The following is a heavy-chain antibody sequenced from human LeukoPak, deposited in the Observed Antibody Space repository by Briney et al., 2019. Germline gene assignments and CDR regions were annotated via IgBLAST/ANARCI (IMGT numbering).Heavy chain of an antibody. Sequence: PSETLSLTCTVSGGSISSGDYYWSWIRQPPGKGLEWIGYIYYSGSTYYNPSLKSRVTISVDTSKNQFSLKLSSVTGADTAVYYCARGYGYDFWSGPNWFDPWGQGTLVTVSS. CDR3: ARGYGYDFWSGPNWFDP. CDR2: IYYSGST. CDR1: GGSISSGDYY. J-gene: IGHJ5*02. D-gene: IGHD3-3*01. V-gene: IGHV4-30-4*08.